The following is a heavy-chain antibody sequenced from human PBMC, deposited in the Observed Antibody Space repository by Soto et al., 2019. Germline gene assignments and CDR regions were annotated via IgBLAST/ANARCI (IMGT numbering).Heavy chain of an antibody. CDR2: IIPILGIA. D-gene: IGHD6-19*01. V-gene: IGHV1-69*08. J-gene: IGHJ5*02. Sequence: QVKLVQSGAEVKKPGSSVKVSCKASGGTFSSYTISWVRQAPGQGLEWMGRIIPILGIANYAQKFQGRVTITADKSTSTAYMELSSLRSEDTAVYYCARDGTGYSSGWTHNWFDPWGQGTLVTVSS. CDR3: ARDGTGYSSGWTHNWFDP. CDR1: GGTFSSYT.